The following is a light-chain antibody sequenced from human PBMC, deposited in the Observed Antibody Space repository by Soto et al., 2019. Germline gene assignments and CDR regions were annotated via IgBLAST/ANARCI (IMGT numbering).Light chain of an antibody. CDR1: QSISSN. CDR2: AAS. V-gene: IGKV1-39*01. Sequence: DIQMTQSPSSLSASVGDRVTITCRASQSISSNLNWYQQKPGNAPKLLIYAASSLHSGVSSRFSGSGSGTDTTLTISSLPPEDFATYYCQHGNSTPYTFGQGTKLEIK. J-gene: IGKJ2*01. CDR3: QHGNSTPYT.